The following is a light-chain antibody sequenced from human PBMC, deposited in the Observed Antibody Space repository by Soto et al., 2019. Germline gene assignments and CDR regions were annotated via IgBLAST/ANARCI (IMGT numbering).Light chain of an antibody. CDR3: QQYYSTPWT. J-gene: IGKJ1*01. V-gene: IGKV4-1*01. CDR2: WAS. CDR1: QSVFYSSNNKNY. Sequence: DIVMTQSPDSLAVSLGGRATINCKSSQSVFYSSNNKNYLAWYQQKPGQPPKLLISWASTRDSGVPDRVSGSGSGTDFSLTISSLQAEDVAVYYCQQYYSTPWTFGQGTKVAIK.